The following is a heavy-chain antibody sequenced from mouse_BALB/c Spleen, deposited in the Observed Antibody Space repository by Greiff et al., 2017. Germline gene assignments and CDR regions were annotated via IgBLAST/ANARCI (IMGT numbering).Heavy chain of an antibody. V-gene: IGHV1-66*01. Sequence: VKLQQSGPELVKPGASVKISCKASGYSFTSYYIHWVKQRPGQGLEWIGWIFPGSGNTKYNEKFKGKATLTADTSSSTAYMQLSSLTSEDSAVYFCARSTTATGAMDYWGQGTSVTVSS. CDR1: GYSFTSYY. J-gene: IGHJ4*01. CDR2: IFPGSGNT. CDR3: ARSTTATGAMDY. D-gene: IGHD1-2*01.